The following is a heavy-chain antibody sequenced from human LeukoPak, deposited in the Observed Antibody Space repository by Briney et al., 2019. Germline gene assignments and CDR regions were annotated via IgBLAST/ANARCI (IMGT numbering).Heavy chain of an antibody. D-gene: IGHD3-3*01. V-gene: IGHV1-46*03. Sequence: ASVKVSCKASGYTFTSYYMHWVRQAPGQGLEWMGIINPSGGSTSYAQKFQGRVTMTRDTSTSTVYMELTSLRSEDTAVYYCARGTSGLSPPYYYYYMDVWGKGTTVTVSS. CDR1: GYTFTSYY. CDR2: INPSGGST. CDR3: ARGTSGLSPPYYYYYMDV. J-gene: IGHJ6*03.